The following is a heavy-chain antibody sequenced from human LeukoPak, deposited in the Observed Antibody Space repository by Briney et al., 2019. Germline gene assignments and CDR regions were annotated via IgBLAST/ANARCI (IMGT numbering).Heavy chain of an antibody. CDR1: GFTFSSYG. D-gene: IGHD6-13*01. CDR2: ISYDGSNK. J-gene: IGHJ4*02. V-gene: IGHV3-30*18. CDR3: AKSGGLYSSSWYGFDY. Sequence: PGRSLRLSCAASGFTFSSYGMHWVRQAPGKGLEWVAVISYDGSNKYYADSVKGRFTISRDNSKNTLYLQMNSLRAEDTAVYYCAKSGGLYSSSWYGFDYWGQGTLVTVSS.